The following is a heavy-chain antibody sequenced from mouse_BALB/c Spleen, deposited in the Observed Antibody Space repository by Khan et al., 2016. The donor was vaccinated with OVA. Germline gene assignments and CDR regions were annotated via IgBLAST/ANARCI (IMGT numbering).Heavy chain of an antibody. Sequence: EVQLQESGPGLVKPSQSLSLTCTVTGYSITSNYAWNWIRQFPGNKLEWMGYISYSGSTSYNPSLKSRISITRDTSKNQFFLQLHSVTTEDTASYYCARSIYYGFAMDYWGQGTSVTVSS. D-gene: IGHD1-2*01. CDR3: ARSIYYGFAMDY. CDR1: GYSITSNYA. J-gene: IGHJ4*01. CDR2: ISYSGST. V-gene: IGHV3-2*02.